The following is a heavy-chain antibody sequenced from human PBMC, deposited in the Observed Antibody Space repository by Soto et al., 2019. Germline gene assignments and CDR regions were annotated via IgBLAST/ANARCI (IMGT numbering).Heavy chain of an antibody. Sequence: GGSLRLSCAASGSTFSNAWMNWVRQAPGKGLEWVGSIKSKTDFGATDNAAPVKSRFTISRDDSKNTLYLQINSLKTEDTAVYYCTRGFGEAFDYWGQGTLVTVSS. CDR2: IKSKTDFGAT. J-gene: IGHJ4*02. D-gene: IGHD3-10*01. CDR1: GSTFSNAW. V-gene: IGHV3-15*07. CDR3: TRGFGEAFDY.